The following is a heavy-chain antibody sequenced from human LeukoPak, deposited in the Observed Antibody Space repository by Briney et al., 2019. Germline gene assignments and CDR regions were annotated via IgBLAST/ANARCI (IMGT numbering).Heavy chain of an antibody. V-gene: IGHV3-9*01. CDR2: ISWNSGSI. CDR3: AKDGCSGGSCHSDY. Sequence: GGSLRLSCAASGFIFSSYSMNWVRQTPGKGLEWVSGISWNSGSIGYADSVKGRFTISRDNAKNSLYLQMNSLRAEDTALYYCAKDGCSGGSCHSDYWGQGILVTVSS. J-gene: IGHJ4*02. D-gene: IGHD2-15*01. CDR1: GFIFSSYS.